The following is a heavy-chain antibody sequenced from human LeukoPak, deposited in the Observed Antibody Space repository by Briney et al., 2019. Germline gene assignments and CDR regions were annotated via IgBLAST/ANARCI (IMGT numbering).Heavy chain of an antibody. D-gene: IGHD1-26*01. Sequence: GGSLRLSCAASGFTFSSNYMCWVRQAQGKGLEWVSVIYSGGSTYYADSVKGRFTISRDNSKNTLYLQMNSLRAEDTAVYYCARDYLGAIDYWGQGTLVTVSS. CDR1: GFTFSSNY. V-gene: IGHV3-53*01. CDR2: IYSGGST. CDR3: ARDYLGAIDY. J-gene: IGHJ4*02.